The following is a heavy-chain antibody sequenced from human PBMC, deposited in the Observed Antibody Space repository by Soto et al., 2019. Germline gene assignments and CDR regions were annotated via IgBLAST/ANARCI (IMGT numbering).Heavy chain of an antibody. J-gene: IGHJ5*02. CDR3: ARGRITMVRGVIWFDP. Sequence: PSETLSLTCAVYGGSFSGYYWSWIRQPPGKGLEWIGEINHSGSTNYNPSLKSRVTISVDTSKNQFSLKLSSVTAADTAVYYCARGRITMVRGVIWFDPWGQGTLVTSPQ. CDR2: INHSGST. V-gene: IGHV4-34*01. D-gene: IGHD3-10*01. CDR1: GGSFSGYY.